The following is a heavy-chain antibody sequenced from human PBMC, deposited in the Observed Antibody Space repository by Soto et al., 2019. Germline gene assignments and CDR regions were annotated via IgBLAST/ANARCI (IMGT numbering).Heavy chain of an antibody. J-gene: IGHJ3*02. CDR3: ARVADYGGNDAFDI. CDR1: GFTFSSYW. Sequence: GGSLRLSCAASGFTFSSYWMSWVRQAPGKGLEWVANIKQDGSEKYYEDSVKGRFTIARDNAKNTLYLQMNSLRAEDTAVYYCARVADYGGNDAFDIWGQGTMVTVSS. CDR2: IKQDGSEK. D-gene: IGHD4-17*01. V-gene: IGHV3-7*03.